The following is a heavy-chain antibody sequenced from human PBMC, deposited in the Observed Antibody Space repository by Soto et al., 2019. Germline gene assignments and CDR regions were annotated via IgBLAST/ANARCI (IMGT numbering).Heavy chain of an antibody. CDR1: GFTVSSNY. Sequence: EVQLVETGGGLIQPGGSLRLSCAASGFTVSSNYMSWVRQAPGKGLEWVSVIYSGGSTYYADSVKGRFTISRDNSKNTLYLQMNSLRAEDTAVYYCARDPGSGNYYGSGSYSMRGGGMDVWGQGTTVTVSS. CDR3: ARDPGSGNYYGSGSYSMRGGGMDV. J-gene: IGHJ6*02. V-gene: IGHV3-53*02. CDR2: IYSGGST. D-gene: IGHD3-10*01.